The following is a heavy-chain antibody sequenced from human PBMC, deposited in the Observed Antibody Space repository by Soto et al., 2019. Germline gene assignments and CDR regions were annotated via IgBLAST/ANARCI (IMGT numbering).Heavy chain of an antibody. J-gene: IGHJ4*02. CDR3: ARGRCSGGSCYRYYFDY. Sequence: GGSLRLSCAASGFTFSSYWMHWVRQAPGKGLVWVSRINSDGSSTSYADSVKGRFTISRDNAKNTLYLQMNSLRAEDTAVYYCARGRCSGGSCYRYYFDYWGQGTLVTVSS. V-gene: IGHV3-74*01. D-gene: IGHD2-15*01. CDR1: GFTFSSYW. CDR2: INSDGSST.